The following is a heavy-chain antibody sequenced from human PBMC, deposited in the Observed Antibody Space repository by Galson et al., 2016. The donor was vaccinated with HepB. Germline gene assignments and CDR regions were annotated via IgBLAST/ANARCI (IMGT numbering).Heavy chain of an antibody. CDR2: ISYEGSNK. CDR1: GFTFSSYA. D-gene: IGHD3-3*01. V-gene: IGHV3-30-3*01. J-gene: IGHJ4*02. Sequence: SLRLSCAASGFTFSSYAMHWVRQAPGKGLEWVAVISYEGSNKYYADSVKGRFTISRDNSKNTLYLQMNSLRAEDTAVYYCARGGYLLDFWSGYYTHFDYWGQGTLVTVSS. CDR3: ARGGYLLDFWSGYYTHFDY.